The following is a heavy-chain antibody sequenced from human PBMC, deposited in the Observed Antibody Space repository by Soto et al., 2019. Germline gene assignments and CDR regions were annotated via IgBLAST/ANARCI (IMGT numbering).Heavy chain of an antibody. CDR1: GFTFSGYT. CDR2: ISSSSNTI. CDR3: ARVSGD. Sequence: PPGSLRLSCSPSGFTFSGYTRNWVRQAPGKGLEWVSCISSSSNTIYYADSVKGRFTISRQQAKNSMYLQINSQRDEYTVVYYCARVSGDWGQGTLVTVSS. J-gene: IGHJ4*02. V-gene: IGHV3-48*02. D-gene: IGHD3-3*01.